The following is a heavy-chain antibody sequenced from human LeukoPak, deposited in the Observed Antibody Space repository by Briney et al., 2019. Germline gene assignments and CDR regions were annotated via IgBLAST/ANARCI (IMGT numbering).Heavy chain of an antibody. CDR3: ARGGYYGDFDY. V-gene: IGHV3-15*01. J-gene: IGHJ4*02. Sequence: PGGSLRLSCAASGFTFSDYAMNWVRQAPGKGLEWVGRIKSETDGGTTDYAAPVKGRFTISRDDSKKTLYMQMNSLKTEDTAVYYCARGGYYGDFDYWGQGTLVTVSS. CDR2: IKSETDGGTT. D-gene: IGHD3-3*01. CDR1: GFTFSDYA.